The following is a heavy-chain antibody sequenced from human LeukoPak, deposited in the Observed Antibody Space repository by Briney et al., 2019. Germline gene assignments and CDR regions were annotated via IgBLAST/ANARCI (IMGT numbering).Heavy chain of an antibody. D-gene: IGHD2-21*02. V-gene: IGHV1-46*01. CDR2: INPSGGST. J-gene: IGHJ4*02. Sequence: ASVKVSCKASGYSFINYGITWVRQAPGQGLEWMGIINPSGGSTSYAQKFQGRVTMTRDTSTSTVYMELSSLRSEDTAVYYCARVAWEGSYCGGDCYPFDYWGQGTLVTVSS. CDR3: ARVAWEGSYCGGDCYPFDY. CDR1: GYSFINYG.